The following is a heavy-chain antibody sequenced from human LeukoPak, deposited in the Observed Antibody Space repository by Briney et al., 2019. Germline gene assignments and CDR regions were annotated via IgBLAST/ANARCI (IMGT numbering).Heavy chain of an antibody. Sequence: GGSLRLSCAASGFTVSTNYMSWGRQAPGRGLEWVSVIYSGGNTYYADSVKGRFTISRDNSKNTLYLQMNSLRAEDTAVYYCARDSGTTVGYFDYWGQGTLVTVSS. CDR2: IYSGGNT. J-gene: IGHJ4*02. V-gene: IGHV3-66*01. CDR3: ARDSGTTVGYFDY. CDR1: GFTVSTNY. D-gene: IGHD4-23*01.